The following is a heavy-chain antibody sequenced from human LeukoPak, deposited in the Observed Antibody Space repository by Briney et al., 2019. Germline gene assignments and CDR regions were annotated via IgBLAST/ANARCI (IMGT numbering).Heavy chain of an antibody. CDR1: GFTFSSYA. CDR2: ISYDGSNK. CDR3: ARDKPWVRGRQGSSGYYYYYYGMDV. J-gene: IGHJ6*02. D-gene: IGHD3-22*01. Sequence: PGGSLRLSCAASGFTFSSYAMHWVRQAPGKGLEWVAVISYDGSNKYYADSVKGRFTISRDNSKNTLYLQMNSLRSDDTAVYYCARDKPWVRGRQGSSGYYYYYYGMDVWGQGTTVTVSS. V-gene: IGHV3-30-3*01.